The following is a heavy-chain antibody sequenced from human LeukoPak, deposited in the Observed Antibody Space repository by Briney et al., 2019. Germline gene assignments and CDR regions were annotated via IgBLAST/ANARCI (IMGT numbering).Heavy chain of an antibody. Sequence: SQTLSLTCAISGDSVSSNSAAWNWIRQSPSRGLEWLGRTYYRSKWYNDYAVSVKSRITINPDTSKNQFSLQLNSVTPGDTAVYYCARSASGYSSSWRGRYFDYWGQGTLVTVSS. V-gene: IGHV6-1*01. CDR2: TYYRSKWYN. CDR1: GDSVSSNSAA. CDR3: ARSASGYSSSWRGRYFDY. D-gene: IGHD6-13*01. J-gene: IGHJ4*02.